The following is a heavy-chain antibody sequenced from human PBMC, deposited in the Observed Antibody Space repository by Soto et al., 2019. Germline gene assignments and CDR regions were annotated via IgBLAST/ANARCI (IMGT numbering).Heavy chain of an antibody. D-gene: IGHD3-16*02. V-gene: IGHV3-23*01. CDR3: ATAHEMSYDYIWGSYPIHPFDY. CDR1: GFTFSSYA. CDR2: ISGSGGST. Sequence: GGSLRLSCAASGFTFSSYAMSWVRQAPGKGLEWVSAISGSGGSTYYADSVKGRFTISRDNSKNTLYLQMNSLRAEDTAVYYCATAHEMSYDYIWGSYPIHPFDYWGQGTLVTVSS. J-gene: IGHJ4*02.